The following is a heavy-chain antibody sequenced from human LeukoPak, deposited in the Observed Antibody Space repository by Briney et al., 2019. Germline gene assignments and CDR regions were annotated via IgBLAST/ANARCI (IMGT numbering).Heavy chain of an antibody. Sequence: PGGSLRLSCAAPGFTFSNYNMNWVRQAPGKGLEWVSGIGGSGTRTYYADSVKGRFTISRDNSKNTLYLQMNSLRDEDTAVYYCAKDSHWILFDDWGQGTLVTVSS. V-gene: IGHV3-23*01. D-gene: IGHD2-2*03. CDR1: GFTFSNYN. CDR3: AKDSHWILFDD. CDR2: IGGSGTRT. J-gene: IGHJ4*02.